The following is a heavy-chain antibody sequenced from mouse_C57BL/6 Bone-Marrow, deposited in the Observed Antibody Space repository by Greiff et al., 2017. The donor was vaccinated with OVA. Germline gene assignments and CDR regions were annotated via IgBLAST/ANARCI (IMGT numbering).Heavy chain of an antibody. V-gene: IGHV1-55*01. CDR1: GYTFTSYW. D-gene: IGHD1-1*01. CDR3: ARRYYGSSGYFDV. J-gene: IGHJ1*03. Sequence: QVQLQQPGAELVKPGASVKMSCKASGYTFTSYWITWVKQRPGQGLEWIGDIYPGSGSTNYNEKFKSKATLTVDTSSSTAYMQLSSLTFEDSAVYYCARRYYGSSGYFDVWGTGTAVTVTS. CDR2: IYPGSGST.